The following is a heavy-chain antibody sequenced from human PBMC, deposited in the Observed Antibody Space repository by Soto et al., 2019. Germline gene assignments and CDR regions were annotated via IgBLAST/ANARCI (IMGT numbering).Heavy chain of an antibody. CDR1: GYSLTIYW. J-gene: IGHJ3*02. D-gene: IGHD6-19*01. CDR3: ARGAVPGNWDVFDI. CDR2: IYGVDSDT. V-gene: IGHV5-51*01. Sequence: GESLKISCKGSGYSLTIYWSGWVRQMPGKGLEWMGIIYGVDSDTRYSPSFEGQVTISADKSIGTAYLQWSSLKASDTAMYYRARGAVPGNWDVFDIWGQGTMVTVSS.